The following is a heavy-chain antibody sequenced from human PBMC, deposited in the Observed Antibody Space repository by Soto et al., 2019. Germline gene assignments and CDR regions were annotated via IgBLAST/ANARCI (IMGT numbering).Heavy chain of an antibody. V-gene: IGHV1-2*04. Sequence: GASVKASCKASGYTFTGYYMHCVRQAPGQGLEWMGWINPNSGGTNYAQKFQGWVTMTRDTSISTAYMELSRLRSDDTAVYYCARDPSGDGYNSDDAFDIWGQGTMVTVSS. CDR1: GYTFTGYY. J-gene: IGHJ3*02. CDR2: INPNSGGT. D-gene: IGHD5-12*01. CDR3: ARDPSGDGYNSDDAFDI.